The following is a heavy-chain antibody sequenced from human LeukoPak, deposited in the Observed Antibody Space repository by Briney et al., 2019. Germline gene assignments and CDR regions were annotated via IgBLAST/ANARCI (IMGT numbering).Heavy chain of an antibody. D-gene: IGHD1-26*01. CDR3: AKALSGWGFEGD. J-gene: IGHJ4*02. V-gene: IGHV3-66*01. CDR1: GFTVSSNY. Sequence: GGSLRLSCAASGFTVSSNYMSWVRQAPGKGLEWVSVIYSGGSTYYADSVKGRFTISRDNSKNTLYLQMNSLRAEDTAIYYCAKALSGWGFEGDWGQGTLVTVSS. CDR2: IYSGGST.